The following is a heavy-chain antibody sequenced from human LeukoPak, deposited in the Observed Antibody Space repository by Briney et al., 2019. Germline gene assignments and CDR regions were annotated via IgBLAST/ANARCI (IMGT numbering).Heavy chain of an antibody. D-gene: IGHD3-22*01. CDR1: GGSISSYY. CDR2: IYYSGST. V-gene: IGHV4-59*01. J-gene: IGHJ5*02. Sequence: SETLSLTCTVSGGSISSYYWSWIRQPPGKGLEWIGYIYYSGSTNYNPSLKNRVTISVDTSKNQFSLKLSSVTAADTAVYYCARAVYDSSGYLNWFDPWGQGTLVTVSS. CDR3: ARAVYDSSGYLNWFDP.